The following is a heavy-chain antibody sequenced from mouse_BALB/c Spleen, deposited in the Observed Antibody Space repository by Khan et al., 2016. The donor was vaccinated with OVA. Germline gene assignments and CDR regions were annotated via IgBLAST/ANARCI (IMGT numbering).Heavy chain of an antibody. CDR2: INPSTGYT. V-gene: IGHV1-7*01. J-gene: IGHJ2*01. CDR1: GYTFINYW. D-gene: IGHD1-1*01. Sequence: VQLQQSGAELAKPGASVKMSCKASGYTFINYWILWVKQRPGQGLEWIGYINPSTGYTEYNQNFKDKATLTADKSSSKAYMQLISLTSEDSAVYYCARRGLRWDFDDWGQGTTLTVSS. CDR3: ARRGLRWDFDD.